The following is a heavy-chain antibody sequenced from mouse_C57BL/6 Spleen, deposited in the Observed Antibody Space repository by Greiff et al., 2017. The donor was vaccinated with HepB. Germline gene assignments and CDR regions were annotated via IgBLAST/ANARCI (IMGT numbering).Heavy chain of an antibody. D-gene: IGHD1-1*01. Sequence: QVQLQQPGTELVKPGASVKLSCKASGYTFTSYWMHWVKQRPGQGLEWIGNINPSNGGTNYNEKFKSKATLTVDKSSSTAYMQLSSLTSEDAAVYYGARNYYGSSYYFDYWGQGTTLTVSS. J-gene: IGHJ2*01. CDR2: INPSNGGT. V-gene: IGHV1-53*01. CDR3: ARNYYGSSYYFDY. CDR1: GYTFTSYW.